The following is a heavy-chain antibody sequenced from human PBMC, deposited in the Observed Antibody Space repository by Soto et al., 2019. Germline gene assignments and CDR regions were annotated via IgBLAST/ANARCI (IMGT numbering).Heavy chain of an antibody. CDR3: AREIGYYGMDV. CDR1: GFTFSNYW. Sequence: PGGSLRLSCAASGFTFSNYWMHWVRQAPGMGLVWVSHISSDSSNITYADSVKGRFTISRDNAKNTLYLQMNSLRAEDTDVYYCAREIGYYGMDVWGQGTPVTVSS. D-gene: IGHD3-22*01. V-gene: IGHV3-74*01. CDR2: ISSDSSNI. J-gene: IGHJ6*02.